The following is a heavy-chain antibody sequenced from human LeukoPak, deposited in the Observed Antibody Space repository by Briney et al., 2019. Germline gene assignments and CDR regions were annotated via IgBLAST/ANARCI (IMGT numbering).Heavy chain of an antibody. J-gene: IGHJ5*02. CDR2: IYYSGST. V-gene: IGHV4-39*01. Sequence: SETLSLTCTVSGGSISSSSYYWGWIRQPPGKGLEWIGSIYYSGSTYYNPSLKSRVTISVDTSKNQFSLKLSSVTAADTAVYYYARGVRSSSRYKWFDPWGQGTLVTVSS. CDR3: ARGVRSSSRYKWFDP. CDR1: GGSISSSSYY. D-gene: IGHD6-13*01.